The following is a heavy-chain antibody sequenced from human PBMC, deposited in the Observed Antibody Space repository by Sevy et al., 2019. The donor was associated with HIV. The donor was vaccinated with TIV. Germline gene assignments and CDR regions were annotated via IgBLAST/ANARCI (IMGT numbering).Heavy chain of an antibody. Sequence: GGSLRLSCAASGFTFSSYAMHWVRQAPGKGLEWVAVISYDGSNKYYADSVKGRFTISRDNSKNTLYLQMNSLRAEDTAVYYCARGRPAAIWGRPSGYYYMDVWGKGTTVTVSS. V-gene: IGHV3-30-3*01. D-gene: IGHD2-2*01. CDR2: ISYDGSNK. J-gene: IGHJ6*03. CDR1: GFTFSSYA. CDR3: ARGRPAAIWGRPSGYYYMDV.